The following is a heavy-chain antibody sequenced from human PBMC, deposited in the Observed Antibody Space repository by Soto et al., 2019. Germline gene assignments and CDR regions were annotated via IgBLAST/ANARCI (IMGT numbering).Heavy chain of an antibody. Sequence: QVQLVQSGAEVKKPGSSVKVSCKASGGTFSSYGFGWVRQAPGQGLEWMGGIIPIFGTANYIQKFQGRVTITADESTSTAYMELSSLKSEDTAVYYCATGRDSSGYYVGYNWFDPWGQRTLVTVSS. D-gene: IGHD3-22*01. CDR3: ATGRDSSGYYVGYNWFDP. CDR2: IIPIFGTA. CDR1: GGTFSSYG. V-gene: IGHV1-69*12. J-gene: IGHJ5*02.